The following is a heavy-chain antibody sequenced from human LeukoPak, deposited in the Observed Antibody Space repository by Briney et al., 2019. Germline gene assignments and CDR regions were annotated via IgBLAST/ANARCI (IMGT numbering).Heavy chain of an antibody. CDR1: GYTFTDYY. Sequence: ASVKVSCKASGYTFTDYYMHWVRQAPGQGFEWMGWINPNDGDTNYAQKFQGRVTMTRDTSISTAHMEVSRLRSDDTAVYYCARANFLYCSSSTCLFDYWGQGTLVTISS. CDR2: INPNDGDT. J-gene: IGHJ4*02. D-gene: IGHD2-2*01. V-gene: IGHV1-2*02. CDR3: ARANFLYCSSSTCLFDY.